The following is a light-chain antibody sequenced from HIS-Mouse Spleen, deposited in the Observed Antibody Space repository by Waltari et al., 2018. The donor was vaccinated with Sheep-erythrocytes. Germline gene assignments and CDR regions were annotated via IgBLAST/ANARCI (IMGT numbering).Light chain of an antibody. CDR2: WAS. CDR3: QQYYSTLT. CDR1: QSVLYSSNNKNY. Sequence: DIVMTQSPDALAVSRSERATINCNSSQSVLYSSNNKNYLAWYQQKPGQPPKLLIYWASTRESGVPGRFSGSGSWTDFTLTISSLQAEDVAVYYCQQYYSTLTFGGGTKVEIK. V-gene: IGKV4-1*01. J-gene: IGKJ4*01.